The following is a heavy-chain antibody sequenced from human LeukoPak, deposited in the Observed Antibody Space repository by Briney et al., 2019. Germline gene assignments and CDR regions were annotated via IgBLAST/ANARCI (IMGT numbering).Heavy chain of an antibody. D-gene: IGHD2-15*01. J-gene: IGHJ4*02. CDR2: IKSDGSST. CDR1: GFTFSSYW. CDR3: ARGWWFDY. V-gene: IGHV3-74*01. Sequence: PGGSLRLSCAASGFTFSSYWMEWVRQAPGKGLVWVSRIKSDGSSTSYADSVKGRFTTSRDNDKNTLYLQMNSLRAEDTAVYYCARGWWFDYWGQGTLVTVSS.